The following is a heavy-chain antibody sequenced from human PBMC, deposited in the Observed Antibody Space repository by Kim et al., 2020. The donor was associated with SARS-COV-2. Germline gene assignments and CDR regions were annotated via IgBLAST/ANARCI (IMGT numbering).Heavy chain of an antibody. CDR2: IYNSGST. Sequence: SETLSLTCTVYGGSFSSYYWSWIRQPPGKGLEWIGEIYNSGSTNYNPSLKSRVTISVDTSKNQFSLKLSSVTAADTAVYYCARGQSITFFGVDNYYYGMDVWGQGTTVTVSS. V-gene: IGHV4-34*01. CDR1: GGSFSSYY. D-gene: IGHD3-3*01. J-gene: IGHJ6*02. CDR3: ARGQSITFFGVDNYYYGMDV.